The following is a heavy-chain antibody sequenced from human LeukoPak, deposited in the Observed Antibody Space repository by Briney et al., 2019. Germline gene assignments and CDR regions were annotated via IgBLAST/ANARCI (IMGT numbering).Heavy chain of an antibody. J-gene: IGHJ4*02. D-gene: IGHD3-22*01. CDR2: IFYSGTT. CDR3: ARGGWNKFDY. CDR1: HEFFSGFY. V-gene: IGHV4-59*01. Sequence: KPWETLSLTCNVSHEFFSGFYWSWIRQPPGKGLEWIGFIFYSGTTNYNPSLKSRVTISVDTSKNQFSLKLSSVTAADTAVYYCARGGWNKFDYWGQGTLVTVSS.